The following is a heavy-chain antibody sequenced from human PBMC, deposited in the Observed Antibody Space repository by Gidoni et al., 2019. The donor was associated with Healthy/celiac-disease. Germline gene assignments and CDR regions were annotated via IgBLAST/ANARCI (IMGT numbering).Heavy chain of an antibody. CDR3: ATNLGYCTNGVCYRYFDY. J-gene: IGHJ4*02. Sequence: EVQLVESGGGLVQPGGSLRLSCAASGFTFSSYEMNWVRQAPGKGLEWVSYISSSGSTIYYADSVKGRFTISRDNAKNSLYLQMNSLRAEDTAVYYCATNLGYCTNGVCYRYFDYWGQGTLVTVSS. CDR2: ISSSGSTI. V-gene: IGHV3-48*03. D-gene: IGHD2-8*01. CDR1: GFTFSSYE.